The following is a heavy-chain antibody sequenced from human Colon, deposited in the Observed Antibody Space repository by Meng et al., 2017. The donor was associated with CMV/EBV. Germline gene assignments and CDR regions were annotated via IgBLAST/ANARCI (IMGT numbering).Heavy chain of an antibody. CDR1: GYTFTNYY. Sequence: ASVKVSCKASGYTFTNYYIHWVRQAPGQGLEWMGWINSGGTNYAQKFQGRVTMTRDTSISTASMELTRLNSDDSAVYYCAGDWGVHSTGRYPFDFWGQGTLDTVSS. D-gene: IGHD6-19*01. CDR3: AGDWGVHSTGRYPFDF. CDR2: INSGGT. V-gene: IGHV1-2*02. J-gene: IGHJ4*02.